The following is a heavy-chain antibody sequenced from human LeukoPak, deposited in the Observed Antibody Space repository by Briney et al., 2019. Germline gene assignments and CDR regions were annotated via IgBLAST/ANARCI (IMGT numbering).Heavy chain of an antibody. CDR3: AREGYDFWSGYYDY. CDR2: IYTSGST. V-gene: IGHV4-61*02. Sequence: SETLSLTCTASGCSISSGRYYWSWIRQPAGKGLESIGRIYTSGSTNYNPSLKSRVTISVGTSKNQFSLTLSSVTAADTAVYYCAREGYDFWSGYYDYWGQGTLVTVSS. CDR1: GCSISSGRYY. J-gene: IGHJ4*02. D-gene: IGHD3-3*01.